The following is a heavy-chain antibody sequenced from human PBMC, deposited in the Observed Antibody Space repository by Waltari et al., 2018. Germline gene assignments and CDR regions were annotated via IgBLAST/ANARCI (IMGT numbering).Heavy chain of an antibody. V-gene: IGHV1-2*02. J-gene: IGHJ6*02. CDR3: AREWDGMDV. Sequence: QVQLVQSGAEVKKHGASVKVSCKASGYTVTGYYMHWVRQAPGQGLEWVDWINPHSAGTNLSQKFQGRVPMTRETSISTAYMEPSRLRSEDTAVYFCAREWDGMDVWGQGTTVTVSS. CDR1: GYTVTGYY. CDR2: INPHSAGT.